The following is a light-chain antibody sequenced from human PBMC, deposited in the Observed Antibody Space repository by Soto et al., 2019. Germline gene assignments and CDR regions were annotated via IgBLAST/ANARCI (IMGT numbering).Light chain of an antibody. V-gene: IGKV3-11*01. J-gene: IGKJ5*01. Sequence: DNVLTPSLATLSSSPGARATLSCRASQSVSSYLAWYQQKPGQAPRLLIYDASNRATGIPARFSGSGSGTDFTLTISSLEPEDFAVYYCQQRSNGPPITFGQGTRLEIK. CDR2: DAS. CDR3: QQRSNGPPIT. CDR1: QSVSSY.